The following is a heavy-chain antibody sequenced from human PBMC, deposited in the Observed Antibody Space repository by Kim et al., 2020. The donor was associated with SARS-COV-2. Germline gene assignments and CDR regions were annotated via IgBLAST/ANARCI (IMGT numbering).Heavy chain of an antibody. D-gene: IGHD3-3*01. J-gene: IGHJ4*01. CDR2: FNPESGGT. V-gene: IGHV1-2*02. CDR1: GYTLTGYY. CDR3: TRTSLPSIFGPTDY. Sequence: ASVKVSCKASGYTLTGYYLHWVRQAAGQGLEWLGWFNPESGGTNYAQKFQGRVSMTRDTSISTAYMELSRLRSDDTAVYYCTRTSLPSIFGPTDY.